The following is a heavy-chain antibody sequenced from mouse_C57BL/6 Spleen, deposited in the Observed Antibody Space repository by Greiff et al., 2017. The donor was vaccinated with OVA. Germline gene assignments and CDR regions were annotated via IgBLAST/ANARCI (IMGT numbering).Heavy chain of an antibody. V-gene: IGHV1-15*01. CDR3: TRRDGNYPYYAMDY. CDR2: IDPETGGT. CDR1: GYTFTDYE. J-gene: IGHJ4*01. D-gene: IGHD2-1*01. Sequence: QVQLQQPGAELVKPGASVKLSCKASGYTFTDYEMHWVKQTPVHGLEWIGAIDPETGGTAYNQKFKGKAILTADKSSSTAYMELRSLTSEDSAVYYCTRRDGNYPYYAMDYWGQGTSVTVSS.